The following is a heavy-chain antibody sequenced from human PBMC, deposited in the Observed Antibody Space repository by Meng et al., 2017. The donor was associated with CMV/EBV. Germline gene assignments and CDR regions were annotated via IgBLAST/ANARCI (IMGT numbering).Heavy chain of an antibody. D-gene: IGHD2-2*01. Sequence: YGGSFSGYYWSWIRQPPGKGLEWIGEINHSGSTNYNPSLKSRVTISVVTSKNQFSLKLSSVTATDTAVYYCATRLVPATEYNWFDPWGQGTLVTVSS. CDR1: GGSFSGYY. V-gene: IGHV4-34*01. CDR3: ATRLVPATEYNWFDP. CDR2: INHSGST. J-gene: IGHJ5*02.